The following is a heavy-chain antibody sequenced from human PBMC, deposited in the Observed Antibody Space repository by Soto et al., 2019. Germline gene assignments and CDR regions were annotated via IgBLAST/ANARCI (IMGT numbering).Heavy chain of an antibody. V-gene: IGHV4-30-4*01. Sequence: SETLSLTCTVSGGSISSGDYYWSWIRQPPGKGLEWIGYIYYSGSTNYNPSLKSRVIISVDTSKNQFSLKLSSVSAADTAVYYCTRGLYCSSTSCSYDGMDVWGQGTTVTVSS. D-gene: IGHD2-2*01. CDR3: TRGLYCSSTSCSYDGMDV. J-gene: IGHJ6*02. CDR1: GGSISSGDYY. CDR2: IYYSGST.